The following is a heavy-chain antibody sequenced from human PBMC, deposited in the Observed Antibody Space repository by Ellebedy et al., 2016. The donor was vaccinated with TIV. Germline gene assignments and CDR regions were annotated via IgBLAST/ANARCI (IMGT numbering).Heavy chain of an antibody. V-gene: IGHV3-7*02. CDR2: IKYDGSEK. Sequence: GESLKISCAASGFTFSTYWMSWVRQAPGKGLGWVANIKYDGSEKYYGYSVKGRFTISRDNAKKSLYLQMDSLRAEDTAVYYCARWYDDSWTGYYTWGQGTLDTVSS. CDR3: ARWYDDSWTGYYT. D-gene: IGHD3-3*01. CDR1: GFTFSTYW. J-gene: IGHJ5*02.